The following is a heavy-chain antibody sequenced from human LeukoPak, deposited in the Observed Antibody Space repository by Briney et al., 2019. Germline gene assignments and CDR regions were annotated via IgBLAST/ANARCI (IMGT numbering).Heavy chain of an antibody. CDR3: SRESGAFSPFGY. CDR1: GGSISSTNW. Sequence: SETLSLTCGVSGGSISSTNWWSWVRQPPGQGLEWIGEISLSGVTNYNPSLKGRVTMSLDRSKNHLSLTLTSVTAADTAVYYCSRESGAFSPFGYWGQGTLVTVSS. V-gene: IGHV4-4*02. J-gene: IGHJ4*02. CDR2: ISLSGVT. D-gene: IGHD1-26*01.